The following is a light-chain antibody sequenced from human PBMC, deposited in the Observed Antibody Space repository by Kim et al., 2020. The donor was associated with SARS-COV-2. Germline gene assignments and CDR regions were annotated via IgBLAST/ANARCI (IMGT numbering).Light chain of an antibody. CDR2: YDR. J-gene: IGLJ1*01. Sequence: APGETASITCGGDDIGSQSVHWYQQEPGQAPVLVIYYDRDRPSGITERISGSKSGNAATLTISRVEAGDEADYYCQVWESTSDEKVFGTGTKVTVL. CDR3: QVWESTSDEKV. CDR1: DIGSQS. V-gene: IGLV3-21*01.